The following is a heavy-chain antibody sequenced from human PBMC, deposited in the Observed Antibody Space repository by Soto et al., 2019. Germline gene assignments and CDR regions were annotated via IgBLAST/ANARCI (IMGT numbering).Heavy chain of an antibody. D-gene: IGHD3-16*02. CDR1: GFTFSSYA. CDR3: AKDQGLSLDYYYYYYMDV. CDR2: ISGSGGST. Sequence: SLRLSCAASGFTFSSYAMSWVRQAPGKGLEWVSAISGSGGSTYYADSVKGRFTISRDNSKNTLYLQMNSLRAEDTAVYYCAKDQGLSLDYYYYYYMDVWGKGTTVTVSS. J-gene: IGHJ6*03. V-gene: IGHV3-23*01.